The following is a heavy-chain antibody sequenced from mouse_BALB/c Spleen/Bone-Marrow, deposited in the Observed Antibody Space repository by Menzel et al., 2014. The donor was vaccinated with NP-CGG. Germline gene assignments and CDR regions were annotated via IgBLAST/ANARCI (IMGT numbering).Heavy chain of an antibody. V-gene: IGHV1S29*02. CDR3: ARSYGNYDAWFAH. D-gene: IGHD2-1*01. CDR1: GYTFTDYS. Sequence: EVKLMESGPELVKPEASVKISCKASGYTFTDYSMHWVKQSHGKSLEWIGYIYPYNGGAGYNQKFKSKATLTVDNSSGTAYMELRSLTSDDSAVYYCARSYGNYDAWFAHWGQGTLVTVPA. J-gene: IGHJ3*01. CDR2: IYPYNGGA.